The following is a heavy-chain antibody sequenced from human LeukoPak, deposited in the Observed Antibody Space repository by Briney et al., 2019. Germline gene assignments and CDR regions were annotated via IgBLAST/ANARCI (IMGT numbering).Heavy chain of an antibody. CDR1: GGSISSYY. CDR2: IYYSGST. CDR3: ARLDYYDSPFDY. Sequence: PSETLSHTCTVSGGSISSYYWSWIRQPPGKGLEWIGYIYYSGSTNYNPSLKSRVTTSVDTSKNQFSLKLSSVTAADTAAYYCARLDYYDSPFDYWGQGTLVTVSS. D-gene: IGHD3-22*01. V-gene: IGHV4-59*01. J-gene: IGHJ4*02.